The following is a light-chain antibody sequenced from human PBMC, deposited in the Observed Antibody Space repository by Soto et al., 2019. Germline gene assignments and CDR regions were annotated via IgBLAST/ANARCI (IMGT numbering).Light chain of an antibody. CDR3: QHYGSSPRT. CDR1: RSVSSNY. V-gene: IGKV3-20*01. CDR2: RAS. J-gene: IGKJ1*01. Sequence: EIVLTQSPDPLSLSPGETATLSCRASRSVSSNYLAWYQQRPGQAPRLLINRASNRATGIPDRFTGSGSGTDFTLTINRLEPADFAVYYCQHYGSSPRTCGQGTKV.